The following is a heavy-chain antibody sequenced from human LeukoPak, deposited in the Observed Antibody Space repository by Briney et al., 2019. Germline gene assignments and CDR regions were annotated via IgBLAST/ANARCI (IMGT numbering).Heavy chain of an antibody. D-gene: IGHD6-13*01. V-gene: IGHV3-30*18. CDR1: GFTFNSYG. J-gene: IGHJ4*02. Sequence: GGSLRLSCAASGFTFNSYGMHWVRQAPGKGLEWVAVISYDGSNKYYADSVKGRFTISRDNSKNTLYLQMNSLRAEDTAVYYCAKDPRYSNSGRRDFDYWGQGTLVTVSS. CDR3: AKDPRYSNSGRRDFDY. CDR2: ISYDGSNK.